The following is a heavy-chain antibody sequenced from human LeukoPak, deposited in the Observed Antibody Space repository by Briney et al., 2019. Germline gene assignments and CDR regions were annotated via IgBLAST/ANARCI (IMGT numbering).Heavy chain of an antibody. J-gene: IGHJ4*02. V-gene: IGHV4-39*01. CDR1: GDSIRSSSYY. D-gene: IGHD2-2*01. Sequence: RTSETLSLTCTVSGDSIRSSSYYWGWIRQPPGKGLEWIASVYYNGNIYYNPSFRSRVTISVDTSKNQFSLKLSSVTAADTAVYYCARVVPAATRFDYWGQGTLVTVSS. CDR2: VYYNGNI. CDR3: ARVVPAATRFDY.